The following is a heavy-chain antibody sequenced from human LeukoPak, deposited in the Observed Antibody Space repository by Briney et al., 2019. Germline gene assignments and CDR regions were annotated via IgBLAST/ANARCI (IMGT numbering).Heavy chain of an antibody. J-gene: IGHJ6*03. V-gene: IGHV3-30*01. Sequence: GGSLRLSCAASGFTFSRNVMHWVRQAPGKGLEWVALISYDGNDKFYADSVKGRFTISRDNSRNTLYLQMNSLRGEDAAVYSCARGGIPTGPYYYFYYMDVWGKGTAVTVSS. D-gene: IGHD3-10*01. CDR1: GFTFSRNV. CDR2: ISYDGNDK. CDR3: ARGGIPTGPYYYFYYMDV.